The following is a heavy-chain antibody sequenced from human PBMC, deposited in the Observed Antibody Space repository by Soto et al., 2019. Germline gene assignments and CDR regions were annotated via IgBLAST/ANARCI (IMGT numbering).Heavy chain of an antibody. J-gene: IGHJ4*02. CDR2: IKSKTDGGTT. D-gene: IGHD2-2*01. V-gene: IGHV3-15*07. Sequence: GGSLRLSCAASGFTFSNAWMNWVRQAPGKGLEWVGRIKSKTDGGTTDYAAPVKGRFTISRDDSKNTLYLQMISLKTEDTAVYYCTPVWSSASPSYYFDYWGQGTLVTVSS. CDR1: GFTFSNAW. CDR3: TPVWSSASPSYYFDY.